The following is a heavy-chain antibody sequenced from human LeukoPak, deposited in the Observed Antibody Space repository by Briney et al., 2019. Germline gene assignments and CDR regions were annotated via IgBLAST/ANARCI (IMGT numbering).Heavy chain of an antibody. CDR1: GGSISSGDYY. V-gene: IGHV4-30-4*01. CDR2: IYYSGST. D-gene: IGHD3-22*01. CDR3: ARRGTSSSGYYWGSYYYGMDV. Sequence: SQTLSLTCTVSGGSISSGDYYWSWIRQPPGKGLEWIGYIYYSGSTYYNPSLKSRVTISVDTSKNQFSLKLSSVTAADTAVYYCARRGTSSSGYYWGSYYYGMDVWGQGTTVTVSS. J-gene: IGHJ6*02.